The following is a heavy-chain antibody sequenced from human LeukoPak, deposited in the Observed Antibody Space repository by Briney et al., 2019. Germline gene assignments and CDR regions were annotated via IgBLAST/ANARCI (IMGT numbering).Heavy chain of an antibody. CDR1: GGTFSSYA. D-gene: IGHD2-2*01. CDR3: ARVHCSSTSCYLGEFDP. Sequence: GASVKVSCKASGGTFSSYAISWVRQAPGQGLEWMGWINAGNGNTKYSQKFQGRVTITRDTSASTAYMELSSLRSEDTAVYYCARVHCSSTSCYLGEFDPWGQGTLVTVSS. J-gene: IGHJ5*02. CDR2: INAGNGNT. V-gene: IGHV1-3*01.